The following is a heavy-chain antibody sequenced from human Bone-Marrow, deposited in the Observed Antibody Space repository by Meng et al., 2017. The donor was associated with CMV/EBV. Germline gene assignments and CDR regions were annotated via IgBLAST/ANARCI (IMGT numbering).Heavy chain of an antibody. CDR2: TRNKANSYTT. Sequence: GGSLRLSCAASGFTFSDHYMDWVRQAPGKGLEWVGRTRNKANSYTTEYAASVKGRFTISRDDSKNSLYLQMNSLKTEDTAVYYCAKDLGSTVVAARGLFDIWGQGTMVTVSS. V-gene: IGHV3-72*01. D-gene: IGHD4-23*01. J-gene: IGHJ3*02. CDR1: GFTFSDHY. CDR3: AKDLGSTVVAARGLFDI.